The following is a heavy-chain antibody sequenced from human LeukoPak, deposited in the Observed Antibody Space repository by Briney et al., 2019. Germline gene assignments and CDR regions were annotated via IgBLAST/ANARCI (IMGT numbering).Heavy chain of an antibody. CDR2: ISSSGSTI. D-gene: IGHD3-9*01. V-gene: IGHV3-48*03. J-gene: IGHJ4*02. CDR3: AKDLQLRYFDWLLSL. Sequence: WGSLRLSCAASGFTFSSYEMNWVRQAPGKGLEWVSYISSSGSTIYYADSVKGRFTISRDNSKNTLYLQMNSLRAEDTAVYYCAKDLQLRYFDWLLSLWGQGTLVTVSS. CDR1: GFTFSSYE.